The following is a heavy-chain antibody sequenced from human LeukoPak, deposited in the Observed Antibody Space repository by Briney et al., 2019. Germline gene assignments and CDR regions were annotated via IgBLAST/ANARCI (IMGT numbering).Heavy chain of an antibody. CDR1: GGSISSYY. CDR2: IYTSGST. D-gene: IGHD4-11*01. Sequence: KPSETLSLTCTVSGGSISSYYWSWIRQPAGKGLEWIGRIYTSGSTNYNPSLKSRVTMSVDTSKNQFSLKLSSVTAADTAVYCCARGHDHSNYPRLGGYYYYYMDVWGKGTTVTVSS. V-gene: IGHV4-4*07. CDR3: ARGHDHSNYPRLGGYYYYYMDV. J-gene: IGHJ6*03.